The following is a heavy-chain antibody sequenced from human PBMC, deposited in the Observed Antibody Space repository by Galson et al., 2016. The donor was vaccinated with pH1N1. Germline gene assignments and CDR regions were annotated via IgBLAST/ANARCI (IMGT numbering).Heavy chain of an antibody. V-gene: IGHV5-51*03. D-gene: IGHD3-22*01. J-gene: IGHJ2*01. CDR1: GYSFTSYW. CDR3: ARYAVTYYYDSSGYPDWYFDL. CDR2: IYPGDSDT. Sequence: QSGAEVKKPGESLKISCKGSGYSFTSYWIGWVRQMPGKGLEWMGIIYPGDSDTRYSPSFQCQVTISADKSTSTAYLQWSSLKASDTAIYYCARYAVTYYYDSSGYPDWYFDLWGRGTLVTVSS.